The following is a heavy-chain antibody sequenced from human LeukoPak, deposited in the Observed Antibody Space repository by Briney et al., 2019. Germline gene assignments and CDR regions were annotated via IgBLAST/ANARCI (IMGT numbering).Heavy chain of an antibody. J-gene: IGHJ4*02. D-gene: IGHD5-24*01. V-gene: IGHV3-7*01. CDR3: ARTAYGWLQANFDY. Sequence: PGGSLRLSCAASGFTFSSYWMSWVRQAPGKGREWVANIKQDGSEKYYVDSVKGRFTISRDNAKNSLYLQMNSLRAEDTAVYYCARTAYGWLQANFDYWGQGTLVTVSS. CDR1: GFTFSSYW. CDR2: IKQDGSEK.